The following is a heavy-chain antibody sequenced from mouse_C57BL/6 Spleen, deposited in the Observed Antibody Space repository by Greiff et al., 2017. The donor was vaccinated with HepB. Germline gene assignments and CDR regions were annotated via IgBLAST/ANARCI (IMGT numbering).Heavy chain of an antibody. Sequence: QVQLQQPGAELVRPGTSVKLSCKASGYTFTSYWMHWVKQRPGQGLEWIGVIDPSDSYTNYNQKFKGKATLTVDTSSSTAYMQLSSLTSEDSAVYYCARNGYYGVYAMDYWGQGTSVTVSS. CDR1: GYTFTSYW. D-gene: IGHD2-3*01. CDR2: IDPSDSYT. J-gene: IGHJ4*01. V-gene: IGHV1-59*01. CDR3: ARNGYYGVYAMDY.